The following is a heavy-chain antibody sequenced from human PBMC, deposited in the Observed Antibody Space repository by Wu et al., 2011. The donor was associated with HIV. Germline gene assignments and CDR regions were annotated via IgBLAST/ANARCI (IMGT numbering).Heavy chain of an antibody. CDR3: ARDSGYDSLTSTDYYYYMDV. D-gene: IGHD5-12*01. CDR1: GYTFSIYG. V-gene: IGHV1-18*01. J-gene: IGHJ6*03. CDR2: ISAYNGDT. Sequence: QVQLVQSGAEVKKPGASVKVSCKASGYTFSIYGISWVRQAPGQGLEWVGWISAYNGDTNYAQKLQGRVTMTTDTSTSTAYMELRSLRSDDTAVYYCARDSGYDSLTSTDYYYYMDVWGKGTTVTVSS.